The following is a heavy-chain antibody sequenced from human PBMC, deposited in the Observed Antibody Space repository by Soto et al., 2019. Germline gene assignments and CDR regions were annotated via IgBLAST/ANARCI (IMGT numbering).Heavy chain of an antibody. V-gene: IGHV3-74*01. CDR3: VRDKPNNWFDP. CDR1: GVTFSSHW. Sequence: GGSLRLSCAASGVTFSSHWMHWVRQAPGKGLVWVSRINNDGSDTTYADSVKGRFTISRDNAKNTLYLQMNSLRAEDTAVYYCVRDKPNNWFDPWGQGTPVTVSS. CDR2: INNDGSDT. J-gene: IGHJ5*02.